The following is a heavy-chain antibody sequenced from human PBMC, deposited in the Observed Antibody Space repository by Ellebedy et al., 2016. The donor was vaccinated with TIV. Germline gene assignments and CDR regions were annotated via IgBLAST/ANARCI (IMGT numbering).Heavy chain of an antibody. CDR3: ARDAADSGGKFDY. CDR2: IYSGADGGNT. D-gene: IGHD4-23*01. Sequence: GESLKISCAVSGFTVRNNYMNWVRQAPGKGLEWVSVIYSGADGGNTYYADSVKGRFTISRDNSTNTLYLQMNSLRAEDTAVYYCARDAADSGGKFDYWGQGALVTVSS. V-gene: IGHV3-53*01. CDR1: GFTVRNNY. J-gene: IGHJ4*02.